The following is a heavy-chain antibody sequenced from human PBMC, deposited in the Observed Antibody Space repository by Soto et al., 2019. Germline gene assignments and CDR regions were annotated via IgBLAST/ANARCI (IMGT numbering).Heavy chain of an antibody. Sequence: GGSLRLSCAASGFTVSSNYMSWVRQAPGKGLEWVSVIYSGGSTYYADSVKGRFTISRDNSKNTLYLQMNSLRAEDTAVYYCARMEVVTPYFDYWGQGTLVTVSS. J-gene: IGHJ4*02. CDR2: IYSGGST. CDR1: GFTVSSNY. V-gene: IGHV3-53*01. D-gene: IGHD3-22*01. CDR3: ARMEVVTPYFDY.